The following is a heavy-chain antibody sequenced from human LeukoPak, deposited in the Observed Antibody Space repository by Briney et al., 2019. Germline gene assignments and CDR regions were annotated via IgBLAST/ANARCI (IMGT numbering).Heavy chain of an antibody. Sequence: SETLSLTRTVSGGSISSSSYYWGWIRQPPGKGLEWIGSIYYSGSTYYNPSLKSRVTISVDTSKNQFSLKLSSVTAADTAVYYCARHSPGGAFDIWGQGTMVTVSS. CDR3: ARHSPGGAFDI. J-gene: IGHJ3*02. CDR2: IYYSGST. V-gene: IGHV4-39*01. D-gene: IGHD3-10*01. CDR1: GGSISSSSYY.